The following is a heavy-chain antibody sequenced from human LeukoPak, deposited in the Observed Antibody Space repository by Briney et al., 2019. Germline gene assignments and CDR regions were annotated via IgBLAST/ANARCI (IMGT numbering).Heavy chain of an antibody. Sequence: ASVKVSCKVSGYTLTELSTHWVRQAPGKGLEWMGGFDPEDGETIYAQKFQGRVTMTEDTSTDTAYMELSSLRSEDTAVYYCATSLFGSSGWSLYYFDYWGQGTLVTVSS. D-gene: IGHD6-19*01. V-gene: IGHV1-24*01. J-gene: IGHJ4*02. CDR3: ATSLFGSSGWSLYYFDY. CDR1: GYTLTELS. CDR2: FDPEDGET.